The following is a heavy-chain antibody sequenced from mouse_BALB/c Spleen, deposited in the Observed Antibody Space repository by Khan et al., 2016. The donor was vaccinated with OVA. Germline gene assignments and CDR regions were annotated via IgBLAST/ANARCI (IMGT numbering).Heavy chain of an antibody. J-gene: IGHJ4*01. CDR1: GFSFTNYG. CDR3: ARQPYYHYNIMDY. Sequence: VQLVESGPDLMAPSQSLSITCTTSGFSFTNYGVHWIRQPPGKGLEWLVVIWSDGSTTYNSALKSRLTISKDNSKSHVFLKMNSLQTDDTAMYFCARQPYYHYNIMDYWGQGTSVTVSS. D-gene: IGHD2-10*01. CDR2: IWSDGST. V-gene: IGHV2-6-1*01.